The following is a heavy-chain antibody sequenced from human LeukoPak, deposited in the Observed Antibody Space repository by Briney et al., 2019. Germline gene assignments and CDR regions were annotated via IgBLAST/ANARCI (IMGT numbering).Heavy chain of an antibody. CDR1: GFTFSSYG. D-gene: IGHD2-15*01. CDR2: IKQDGSDK. V-gene: IGHV3-7*01. Sequence: GGSLRLSCAASGFTFSSYGMQWVRQAPGKGLEWVANIKQDGSDKYYVDSLKGRFTVSRDNAKNSLYLQINSLRVGDTAVYFCARVGAATFYWYYMDVWGKGTTVTVSS. CDR3: ARVGAATFYWYYMDV. J-gene: IGHJ6*03.